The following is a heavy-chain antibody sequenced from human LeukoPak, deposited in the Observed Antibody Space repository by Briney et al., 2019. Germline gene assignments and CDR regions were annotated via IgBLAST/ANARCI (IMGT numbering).Heavy chain of an antibody. CDR2: IFCSGNP. CDR1: GGSISSNSYY. Sequence: SSETLSLTCTVSGGSISSNSYYWGWIRQPPGKGLEWIGNIFCSGNPYYNPSLKSRVAISVDTSRDQFSLTLSSVTAADTAVYYCARRILGHDAFDIWGQGTMVTVSS. CDR3: ARRILGHDAFDI. D-gene: IGHD3/OR15-3a*01. V-gene: IGHV4-39*07. J-gene: IGHJ3*02.